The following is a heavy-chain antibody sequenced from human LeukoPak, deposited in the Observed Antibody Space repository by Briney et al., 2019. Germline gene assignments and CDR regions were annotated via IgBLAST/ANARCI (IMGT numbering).Heavy chain of an antibody. CDR1: GGSIRSDNYY. J-gene: IGHJ4*02. D-gene: IGHD3-22*01. CDR2: IYYNGRT. CDR3: ARVFYDTSAAFDY. Sequence: SETLSLTCTVSGGSIRSDNYYWGWIRQSPGQGLEWIANIYYNGRTYYNPSLKCRVAVSVDTSQFQFSLSLSSATASDTAVYYCARVFYDTSAAFDYWGQGILVTVSS. V-gene: IGHV4-39*01.